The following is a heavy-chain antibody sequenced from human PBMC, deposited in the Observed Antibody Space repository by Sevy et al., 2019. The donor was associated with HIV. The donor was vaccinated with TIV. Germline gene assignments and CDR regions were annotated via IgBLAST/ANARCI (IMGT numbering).Heavy chain of an antibody. CDR2: IKQDGSEK. D-gene: IGHD5-12*01. V-gene: IGHV3-7*03. CDR1: GFTFSSYW. Sequence: GGALRLSCAASGFTFSSYWMSWVRQAPGKGLEWVANIKQDGSEKYYVYSVKGRFTISRDNAKNSLYLQMNSLRAEDTAVYYCARGVATAYYFDYWGQGTLVTVSS. J-gene: IGHJ4*02. CDR3: ARGVATAYYFDY.